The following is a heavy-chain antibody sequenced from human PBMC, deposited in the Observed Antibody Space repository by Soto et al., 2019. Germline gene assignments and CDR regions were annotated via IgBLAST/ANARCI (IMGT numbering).Heavy chain of an antibody. CDR2: ISYDGSNK. CDR1: GFTFNSYA. CDR3: ARDLTALTASGYYYGMDV. D-gene: IGHD7-27*01. Sequence: LRLSCAASGFTFNSYAMHWVRQAPGKGLEWVAVISYDGSNKYYADSVKGRFTISRDNSKNTLYLQMNSLRAEDTAVYYCARDLTALTASGYYYGMDVWGQGTTVTVSS. V-gene: IGHV3-30-3*01. J-gene: IGHJ6*02.